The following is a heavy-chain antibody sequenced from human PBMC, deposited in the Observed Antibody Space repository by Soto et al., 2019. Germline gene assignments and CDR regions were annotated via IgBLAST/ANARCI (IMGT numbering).Heavy chain of an antibody. CDR1: GFTFDDYA. V-gene: IGHV3-9*01. Sequence: VQLVESGGGLVQPGRSLRLSCAASGFTFDDYAMHWVRQAPGKGLEWVSGISWNSGSIGYADSVKGRFTISRDNAKNSLYLQMNSLRAEDTALYYCAASDYWGQGTLVTVSS. CDR3: AASDY. CDR2: ISWNSGSI. J-gene: IGHJ4*02.